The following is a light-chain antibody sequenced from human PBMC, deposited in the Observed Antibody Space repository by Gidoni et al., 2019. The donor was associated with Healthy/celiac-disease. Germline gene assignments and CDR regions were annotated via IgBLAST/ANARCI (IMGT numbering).Light chain of an antibody. CDR2: GAS. J-gene: IGKJ2*01. CDR1: QSVSSN. CDR3: QQYNNWPRMYT. V-gene: IGKV3-15*01. Sequence: EIVMTHSPATLSVSPGERATLSCRASQSVSSNLAWYPQKPGQDPRLLIYGASTRATGIPARFSGSGSGTEFTLTISSLQSEDFAVYYCQQYNNWPRMYTFGQGTKLEIK.